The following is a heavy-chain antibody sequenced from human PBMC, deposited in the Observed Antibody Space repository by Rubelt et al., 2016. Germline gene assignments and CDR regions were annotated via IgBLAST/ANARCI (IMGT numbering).Heavy chain of an antibody. D-gene: IGHD5-18*01. J-gene: IGHJ2*01. CDR3: ARSKDTAMVTDADWYFDL. CDR2: ISAYTGNT. CDR1: GYTFTSYG. V-gene: IGHV1-18*01. Sequence: QLQLVQSGAEVKKPGASVKVSCKASGYTFTSYGISWVRQAPGQGLEWMGWISAYTGNTNYAQKLQGRVTITRDTSASTAYMELSSLRSEDTAVYYCARSKDTAMVTDADWYFDLWGRGTLVTVSS.